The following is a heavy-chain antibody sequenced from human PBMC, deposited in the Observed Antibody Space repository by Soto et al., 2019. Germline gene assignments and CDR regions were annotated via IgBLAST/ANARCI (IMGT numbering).Heavy chain of an antibody. CDR2: ISYDGSNK. Sequence: GGSLRLSCAASGFTFSSYGMHWVRQAPGKGLEWVAVISYDGSNKYYADSVKGRFTISRDNSKNTLYLQMNSLRAEDTAVYYCAKDLRGSSSWYYYYYYMDVWGKGTTVTVSS. J-gene: IGHJ6*03. CDR3: AKDLRGSSSWYYYYYYMDV. CDR1: GFTFSSYG. V-gene: IGHV3-30*18. D-gene: IGHD6-13*01.